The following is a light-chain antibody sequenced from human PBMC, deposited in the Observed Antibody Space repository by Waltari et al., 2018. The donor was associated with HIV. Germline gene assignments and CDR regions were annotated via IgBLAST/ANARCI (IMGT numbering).Light chain of an antibody. J-gene: IGKJ1*01. CDR1: QSVATN. CDR3: QQYNNSPPWS. Sequence: RVMTQSPATLSVSPGESATLSCRASQSVATNLAWYQQKPGQAPRLLIYAASTRATGVPARFSGSGSVTEFTLTITSLQSEDVAVYYCQQYNNSPPWSFGQGTKVEI. CDR2: AAS. V-gene: IGKV3-15*01.